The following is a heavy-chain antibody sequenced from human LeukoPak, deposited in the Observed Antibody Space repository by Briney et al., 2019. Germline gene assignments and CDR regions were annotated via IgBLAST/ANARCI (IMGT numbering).Heavy chain of an antibody. CDR3: ARDQGSGWHWFDP. CDR1: GFTFSSYG. J-gene: IGHJ5*02. CDR2: ISYDGSNK. Sequence: GRSLRLSCAASGFTFSSYGMHWVRQAPGKGLEWVAVISYDGSNKYYADSVKGRFTISRDNSKNTLYLQMNSLRSDDTAVYYCARDQGSGWHWFDPWGQGTLVTVSS. V-gene: IGHV3-30*03. D-gene: IGHD6-19*01.